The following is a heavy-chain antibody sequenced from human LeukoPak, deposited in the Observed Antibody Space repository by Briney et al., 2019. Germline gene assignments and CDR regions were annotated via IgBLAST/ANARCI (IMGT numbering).Heavy chain of an antibody. CDR3: ARGARARRFFDY. Sequence: GRSLRLSCAASGFTFSSYAMHWVRQAPGKGLEWVAVISYDGSNKYYADSVKGRFTISRDNSKNTLYLQMNSLRAEDTAVYYCARGARARRFFDYWGQGTLVTVSS. CDR2: ISYDGSNK. CDR1: GFTFSSYA. D-gene: IGHD6-6*01. V-gene: IGHV3-30-3*01. J-gene: IGHJ4*02.